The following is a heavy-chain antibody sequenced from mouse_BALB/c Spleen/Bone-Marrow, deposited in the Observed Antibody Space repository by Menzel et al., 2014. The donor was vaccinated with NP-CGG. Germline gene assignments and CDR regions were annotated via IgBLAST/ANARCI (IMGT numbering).Heavy chain of an antibody. V-gene: IGHV1-14*01. CDR3: ARSPSYGNYVDY. Sequence: VQLKESGPELVKPGASVKMSCKASGYTFTSYVMHWVKQKPGQGLEWIGYINPYNDGAKYNEKFKGKATLTSDKSSSTAYMELSSLTSEDSAVYYCARSPSYGNYVDYWGQGTSVTVSS. CDR2: INPYNDGA. J-gene: IGHJ4*01. CDR1: GYTFTSYV. D-gene: IGHD2-10*02.